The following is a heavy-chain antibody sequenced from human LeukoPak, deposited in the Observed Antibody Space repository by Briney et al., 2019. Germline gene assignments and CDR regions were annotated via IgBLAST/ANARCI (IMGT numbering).Heavy chain of an antibody. CDR1: GGTFSSYA. Sequence: SVKVSCKASGGTFSSYAISWVRQAPGQGLEWMGRIIPILGIANYAQKLQGRVTMTTDTSTSTAYMELRSLRSDDTAVYYCARDLRGAAALEHYFDYWGQGTLVTVSS. D-gene: IGHD6-13*01. J-gene: IGHJ4*02. V-gene: IGHV1-69*04. CDR3: ARDLRGAAALEHYFDY. CDR2: IIPILGIA.